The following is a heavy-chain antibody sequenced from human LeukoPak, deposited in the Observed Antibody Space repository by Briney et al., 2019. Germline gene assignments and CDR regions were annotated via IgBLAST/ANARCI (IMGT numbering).Heavy chain of an antibody. Sequence: GGSLRLSCATSGFTLSTYWMTWVRQAPGKGPEWVANINQDGSEKYYVDSVKGRFTISRDNAQHSLYLQMSSLRAEDTAVYYCARGRFHYDSTGYSSLYYWGQGTLVTVSS. CDR1: GFTLSTYW. CDR3: ARGRFHYDSTGYSSLYY. J-gene: IGHJ4*02. V-gene: IGHV3-7*01. CDR2: INQDGSEK. D-gene: IGHD3-22*01.